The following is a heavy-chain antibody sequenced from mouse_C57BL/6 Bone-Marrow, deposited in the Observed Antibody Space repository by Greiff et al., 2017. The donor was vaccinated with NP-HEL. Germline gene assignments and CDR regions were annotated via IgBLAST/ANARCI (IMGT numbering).Heavy chain of an antibody. CDR3: ARPNWDVVGFDY. D-gene: IGHD4-1*01. CDR2: ISSGSSTI. Sequence: DVKLVESGGGLVKPGGSLKLSCAASGFTFSDYGMHWVRQAPEKGLEWVAYISSGSSTIYYADTVKGRFTISRDNAKNTLFLQMTSLRSEDTAMYYCARPNWDVVGFDYWGQGTTLTVSS. CDR1: GFTFSDYG. J-gene: IGHJ2*01. V-gene: IGHV5-17*01.